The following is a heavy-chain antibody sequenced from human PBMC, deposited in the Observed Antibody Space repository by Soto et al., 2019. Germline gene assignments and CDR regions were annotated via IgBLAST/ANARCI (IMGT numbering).Heavy chain of an antibody. J-gene: IGHJ4*02. D-gene: IGHD3-10*01. CDR2: INPSGGRT. CDR3: ARAGENYGSGTFSPPLRYYFNS. Sequence: QVQLVQSGTEVKKPGASVKVSCEASGYTFTTHYMHWVRQAPGQGREWMGIINPSGGRTTYALKFQGRVTLTSDPSTHPLYLELTSLRSEDTAVYYCARAGENYGSGTFSPPLRYYFNSWGQGTLVTVSS. V-gene: IGHV1-46*01. CDR1: GYTFTTHY.